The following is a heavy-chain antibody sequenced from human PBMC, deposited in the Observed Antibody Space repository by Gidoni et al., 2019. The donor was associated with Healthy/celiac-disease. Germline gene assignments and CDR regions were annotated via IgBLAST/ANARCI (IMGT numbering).Heavy chain of an antibody. CDR2: ISWNSGII. CDR3: AMAFDWFTSTDY. D-gene: IGHD3-9*01. CDR1: GFTFDDYA. J-gene: IGHJ4*02. Sequence: EVQLVESGGGLVQPGRSLRPSCAASGFTFDDYAMHWVRQAPGKGLEWVSGISWNSGIIGYADSVKGRFTISRDNAKNSLYLQMNSLRAEDTALYYCAMAFDWFTSTDYWGQGTLVTVSS. V-gene: IGHV3-9*01.